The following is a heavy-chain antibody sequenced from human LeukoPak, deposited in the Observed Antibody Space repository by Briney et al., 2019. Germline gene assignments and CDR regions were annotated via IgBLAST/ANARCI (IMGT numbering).Heavy chain of an antibody. V-gene: IGHV3-7*01. Sequence: GGSLRLSCETSGFTFRGYWMTWVRQPPGKGLEWVATIKEDGSEKYYVDSVKGRFTISRDNAENSLYLQMNSLRAEDTAVYYCATFSAAESWGQGTLVT. CDR3: ATFSAAES. D-gene: IGHD2-2*01. J-gene: IGHJ5*02. CDR1: GFTFRGYW. CDR2: IKEDGSEK.